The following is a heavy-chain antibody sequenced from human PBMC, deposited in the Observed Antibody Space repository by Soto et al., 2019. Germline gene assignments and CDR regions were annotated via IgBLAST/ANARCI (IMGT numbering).Heavy chain of an antibody. CDR2: IYYSGST. J-gene: IGHJ6*02. Sequence: SETLSLTCTVSGGSISSGGYYWSWIRQHPGKGLERIGYIYYSGSTYYNPSLKSRVTISVYSSNNLFSLKLSSVTAADTAVYYCAASRVGCGGFNYYGMDVWGQGTTVTVSS. CDR1: GGSISSGGYY. CDR3: AASRVGCGGFNYYGMDV. D-gene: IGHD2-21*01. V-gene: IGHV4-31*03.